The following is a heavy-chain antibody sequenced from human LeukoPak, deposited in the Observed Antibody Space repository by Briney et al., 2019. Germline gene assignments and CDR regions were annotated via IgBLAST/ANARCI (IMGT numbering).Heavy chain of an antibody. Sequence: GASVKVSCKASGFTFTGYYMNWVRQAPGQGLEWMGWINPNSGGTNYAQKFQGWVTMTRDTSISTAYMELSRLRSDDTAVYYCASLAQLEGPDRAVALLSHQGFDYWDQGTLVTVSS. CDR3: ASLAQLEGPDRAVALLSHQGFDY. V-gene: IGHV1-2*04. CDR1: GFTFTGYY. D-gene: IGHD6-19*01. CDR2: INPNSGGT. J-gene: IGHJ4*02.